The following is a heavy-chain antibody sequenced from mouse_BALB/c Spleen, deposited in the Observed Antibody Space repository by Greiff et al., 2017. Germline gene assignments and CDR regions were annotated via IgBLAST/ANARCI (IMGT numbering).Heavy chain of an antibody. CDR3: ARGDGSSHWYFDV. V-gene: IGHV14-1*02. D-gene: IGHD1-1*01. J-gene: IGHJ1*01. Sequence: EVQLQQSGAELVRPGALVKLSCKASGFNIKDYYMHWVKQRPEQGLEWIGWIDPENGNTIYDPKFQGKASITADTSSNTAYLQLSSLTSEDTAVYYCARGDGSSHWYFDVWGAGTTVTVSS. CDR2: IDPENGNT. CDR1: GFNIKDYY.